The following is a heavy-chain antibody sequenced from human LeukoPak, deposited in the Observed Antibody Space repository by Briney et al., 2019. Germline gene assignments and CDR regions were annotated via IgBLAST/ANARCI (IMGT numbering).Heavy chain of an antibody. CDR2: INHSGST. CDR1: GGSFSGYY. Sequence: PSETLSLTCAVYGGSFSGYYWSWIRQPPGKGLEWIGEINHSGSTNYNPSLKSRVTISVDTSKNQFSLKLGSVTAADTAVYYCARALGYWGQGTLVTVSS. J-gene: IGHJ4*02. CDR3: ARALGY. V-gene: IGHV4-34*01.